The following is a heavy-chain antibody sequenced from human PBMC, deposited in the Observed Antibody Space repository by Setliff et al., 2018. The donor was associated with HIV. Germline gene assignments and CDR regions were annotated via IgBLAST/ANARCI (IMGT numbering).Heavy chain of an antibody. D-gene: IGHD2-21*01. Sequence: GGSLRLSCAASGLTFSNYAMSWVRQAPGKGLEWVSVIYGGGSNTYYADSVKGRFTISRDDSKNTLYLQMNSLRAEDTAVYYCAKESCGGDCSHYYFYMDVWGKGTTVTVS. J-gene: IGHJ6*03. V-gene: IGHV3-23*03. CDR1: GLTFSNYA. CDR2: IYGGGSNT. CDR3: AKESCGGDCSHYYFYMDV.